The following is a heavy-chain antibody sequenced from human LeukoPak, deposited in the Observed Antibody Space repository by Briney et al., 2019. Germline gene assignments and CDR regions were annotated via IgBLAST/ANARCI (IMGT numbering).Heavy chain of an antibody. CDR3: ATSYGDYAAAFDS. Sequence: SQTLSLTCTVSGGSISSGDYYWGWIRQPPGKGLEWIGYIYYSGSTYYNPSLKSRVTISVDTSKNQFSLKLSSVTAADTAVYYCATSYGDYAAAFDSWGQGTMVTVSS. J-gene: IGHJ3*02. CDR1: GGSISSGDYY. CDR2: IYYSGST. V-gene: IGHV4-30-4*01. D-gene: IGHD4-17*01.